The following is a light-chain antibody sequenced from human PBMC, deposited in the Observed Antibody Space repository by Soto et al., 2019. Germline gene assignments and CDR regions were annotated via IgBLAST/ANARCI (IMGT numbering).Light chain of an antibody. V-gene: IGLV2-14*01. CDR3: SSYTSSGTLYV. J-gene: IGLJ1*01. CDR2: EVT. Sequence: QSALTQPASVSGSPGQSITISCTGTSSDIGGSKYVSWYQQHPGKAPKLMIYEVTYRPSGISDRFSASKSGNTASLTVSGLQAEDEADYYCSSYTSSGTLYVFGTGTKVTVL. CDR1: SSDIGGSKY.